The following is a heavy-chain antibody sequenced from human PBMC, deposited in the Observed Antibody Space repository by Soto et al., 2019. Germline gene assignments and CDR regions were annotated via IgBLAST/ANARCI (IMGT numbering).Heavy chain of an antibody. J-gene: IGHJ6*02. CDR1: GYSFTSYW. Sequence: GDSLKISCKGSGYSFTSYWIGWVRQMPGKGLEWMGIIYPGDSDTRYSPSFQGQVTISADKSISTAYLQWNSLKASDTAMYYCARTYCSSTSCYYYYYYGMDVWGQGTTVTVSS. V-gene: IGHV5-51*01. CDR3: ARTYCSSTSCYYYYYYGMDV. CDR2: IYPGDSDT. D-gene: IGHD2-2*01.